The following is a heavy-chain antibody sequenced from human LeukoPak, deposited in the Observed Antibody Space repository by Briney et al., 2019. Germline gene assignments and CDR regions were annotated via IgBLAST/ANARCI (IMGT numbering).Heavy chain of an antibody. CDR1: GFTFSDYY. CDR3: ARDHRGWYAFDI. V-gene: IGHV3-11*04. CDR2: ISHSGRTM. Sequence: GSLRLSCAASGFTFSDYYMSWIRQAPGKGLEWVSYISHSGRTMYYADSVKGRFTISRDNAKNSLYLQMNSLRAEDTAVYYCARDHRGWYAFDIWGQGTMVTVSS. D-gene: IGHD3-10*01. J-gene: IGHJ3*02.